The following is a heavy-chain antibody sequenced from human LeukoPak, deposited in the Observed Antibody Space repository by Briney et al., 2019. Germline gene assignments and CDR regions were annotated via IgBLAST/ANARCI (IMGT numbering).Heavy chain of an antibody. J-gene: IGHJ2*01. CDR2: ISSSGSII. Sequence: GGSLRLSCAASRFTFTDYYMSWIRQAPGKGLEWVSYISSSGSIIYYADSVKGRSTISRDNAKNSLFLQMNSLRAEDTAMYYCARHDSSGYSPFWYFDRWGRGTLVTVSS. D-gene: IGHD3-22*01. CDR1: RFTFTDYY. V-gene: IGHV3-11*04. CDR3: ARHDSSGYSPFWYFDR.